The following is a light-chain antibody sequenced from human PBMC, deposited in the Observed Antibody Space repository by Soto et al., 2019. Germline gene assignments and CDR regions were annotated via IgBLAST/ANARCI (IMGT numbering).Light chain of an antibody. V-gene: IGKV1-39*01. Sequence: DIQMTQSPSSLSASVGDRVTITCRASESISNNLNWYQHKPGQAPKVLIYAASSLQSGVPSRFSGSGSGTDFILTITSLQAEDFATYYCQHSYSSLGFTFGPGTKVDL. CDR2: AAS. J-gene: IGKJ3*01. CDR3: QHSYSSLGFT. CDR1: ESISNN.